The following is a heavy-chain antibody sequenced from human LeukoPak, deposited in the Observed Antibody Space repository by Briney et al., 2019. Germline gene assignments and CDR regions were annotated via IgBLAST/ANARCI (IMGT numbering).Heavy chain of an antibody. CDR1: GYTFTSYY. V-gene: IGHV1-46*01. D-gene: IGHD6-13*01. CDR2: INPSGGST. Sequence: GASVKVSCKASGYTFTSYYMHWVRQAPGQGLEWMGIINPSGGSTSYAQKFQGRVTMTRDTSTSTVYMELSRLRSDDTAVYYCARESGIAAGDHDAFDIWGQGTMVIVFS. J-gene: IGHJ3*02. CDR3: ARESGIAAGDHDAFDI.